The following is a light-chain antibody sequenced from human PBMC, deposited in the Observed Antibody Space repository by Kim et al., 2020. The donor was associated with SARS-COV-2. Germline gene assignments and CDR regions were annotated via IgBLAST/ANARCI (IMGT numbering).Light chain of an antibody. J-gene: IGKJ2*01. CDR3: LQHKSYPYT. V-gene: IGKV1-17*03. Sequence: DIQMTQSPSAMSASVGDRVTITCRASQDIRNYLAWFQQRPGKVPQRLIYGASNLQSGVPSRFSGSGFGTEFTLTISTLQPEDLATYYCLQHKSYPYTFGQGTKLEI. CDR2: GAS. CDR1: QDIRNY.